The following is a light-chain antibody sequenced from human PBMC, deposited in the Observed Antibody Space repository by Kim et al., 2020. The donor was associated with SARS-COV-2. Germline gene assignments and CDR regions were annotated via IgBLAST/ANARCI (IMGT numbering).Light chain of an antibody. CDR2: GAS. Sequence: SASIGDRITITGRARQDVSSYLAWFQQKPGKVPQRPIYGASSRQSGVPSRFSGRGSGTEFTLTISGLQPEDFATYYCLQHNSYPLTFGGGTKLEI. J-gene: IGKJ4*01. V-gene: IGKV1-17*03. CDR3: LQHNSYPLT. CDR1: QDVSSY.